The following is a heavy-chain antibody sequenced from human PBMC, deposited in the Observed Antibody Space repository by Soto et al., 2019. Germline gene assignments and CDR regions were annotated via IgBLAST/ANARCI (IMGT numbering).Heavy chain of an antibody. CDR2: IYYSGST. Sequence: LTCTVAGGSISSFYWSWIRKTPGKGLEWIGYIYYSGSTNYNPSLKSRVTIPVDTSKNQFSLKLSSVTAADTAVYYCARGYCSGGSCYSPVDPWGQGTLVTVSS. D-gene: IGHD2-15*01. CDR3: ARGYCSGGSCYSPVDP. V-gene: IGHV4-59*01. CDR1: GGSISSFY. J-gene: IGHJ5*02.